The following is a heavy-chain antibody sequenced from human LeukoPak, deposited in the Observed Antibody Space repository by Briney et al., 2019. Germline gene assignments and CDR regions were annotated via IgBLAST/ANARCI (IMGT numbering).Heavy chain of an antibody. Sequence: ASVKVSCKAPGYPFTAFAVHWVRQAPGQRLEWMGWINAGNGDTTYSQKFQGRVTITRDTSASTVYMDLSSLRSEDTAVYYCARTVEMATLDYWGQGTLVTVSS. D-gene: IGHD5-24*01. J-gene: IGHJ4*02. CDR3: ARTVEMATLDY. CDR2: INAGNGDT. CDR1: GYPFTAFA. V-gene: IGHV1-3*01.